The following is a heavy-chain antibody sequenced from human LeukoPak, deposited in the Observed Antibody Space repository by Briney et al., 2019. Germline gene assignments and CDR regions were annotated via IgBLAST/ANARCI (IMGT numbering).Heavy chain of an antibody. Sequence: PGGSLRLTCAASGFTFSSYGMHWVRQAPGKGLEWVAVISYDGSNKYYADSVKGRFTISRDNSKNTLYLQMNSLRAEDTAVYYCAKDESLWSNFDYWGQGTLVTVSS. CDR1: GFTFSSYG. D-gene: IGHD3-10*01. J-gene: IGHJ4*02. V-gene: IGHV3-30*18. CDR2: ISYDGSNK. CDR3: AKDESLWSNFDY.